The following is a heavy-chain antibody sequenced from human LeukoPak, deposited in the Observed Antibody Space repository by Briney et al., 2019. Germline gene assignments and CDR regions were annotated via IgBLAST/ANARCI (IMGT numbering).Heavy chain of an antibody. J-gene: IGHJ3*02. Sequence: PSETLSLTCTGSGGSVSSGSYYWRWIRQPPGKGLEWIGNIYYSGSSNYNPSLKSRVTTSVDTSTNQFSLKLSSVTAADTAVYYCARGESGYDSSGYLRPLAFDIWGQGTMVTVSS. CDR2: IYYSGSS. CDR3: ARGESGYDSSGYLRPLAFDI. V-gene: IGHV4-61*01. D-gene: IGHD3-22*01. CDR1: GGSVSSGSYY.